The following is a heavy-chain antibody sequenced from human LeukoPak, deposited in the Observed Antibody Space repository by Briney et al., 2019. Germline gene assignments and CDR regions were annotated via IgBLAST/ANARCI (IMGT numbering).Heavy chain of an antibody. CDR1: GFTFSSYW. V-gene: IGHV3-7*01. CDR3: AREGGGYCTNGVCPFDFDY. Sequence: PRGSLRLSCAASGFTFSSYWMSWVRQAPGKGLEWVANIKQDGSEKYYVDSVKGRFTISRDNAKNSLYLQMNSLRAEDTAVYYCAREGGGYCTNGVCPFDFDYWGQGTLVTVSS. D-gene: IGHD2-8*01. CDR2: IKQDGSEK. J-gene: IGHJ4*02.